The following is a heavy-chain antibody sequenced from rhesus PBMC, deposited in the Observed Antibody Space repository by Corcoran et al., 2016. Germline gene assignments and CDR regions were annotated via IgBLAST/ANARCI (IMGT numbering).Heavy chain of an antibody. D-gene: IGHD3-34*01. CDR2: NRGSSGST. J-gene: IGHJ4*01. V-gene: IGHV4-165*01. CDR3: ARGPWGYFDY. Sequence: QVQLQESGPGLVKPSETLSLTCAVSGGSFSGYYWGWVPPPPGKGLEWIGYNRGSSGSTDYNPSLKSRVTISTDTSKNQFSLKLSSVTAADTAVYYCARGPWGYFDYWGQGVLVTVSS. CDR1: GGSFSGYY.